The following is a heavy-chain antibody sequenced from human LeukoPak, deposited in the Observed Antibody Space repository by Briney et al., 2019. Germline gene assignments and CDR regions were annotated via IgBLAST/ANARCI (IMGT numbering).Heavy chain of an antibody. J-gene: IGHJ3*01. D-gene: IGHD6-19*01. CDR1: GGSISSSTVY. V-gene: IGHV4-39*01. Sequence: PSETLSFTCTVSGGSISSSTVYWGWIRQPPGKGLEWIGGINYSGYTYYNPSLKSRVTISVDTPKNQFSLKLSSVTAADTAVYYCARPGSGWFTGAFDVWGQGTMVTVSS. CDR2: INYSGYT. CDR3: ARPGSGWFTGAFDV.